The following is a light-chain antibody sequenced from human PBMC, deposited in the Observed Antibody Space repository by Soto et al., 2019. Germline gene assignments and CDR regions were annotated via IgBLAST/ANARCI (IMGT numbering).Light chain of an antibody. J-gene: IGLJ1*01. Sequence: QSALIQPPSVSGSPGQSVTISCTGTSSDVGSYDYVSWYQQHPGTVPKPMIYNVNTQPSGVPDRFSGSKSGNTASMTISGLQAEDEADYYCSSYTTSNTRQIVFGTGTKVTVL. V-gene: IGLV2-18*02. CDR1: SSDVGSYDY. CDR2: NVN. CDR3: SSYTTSNTRQIV.